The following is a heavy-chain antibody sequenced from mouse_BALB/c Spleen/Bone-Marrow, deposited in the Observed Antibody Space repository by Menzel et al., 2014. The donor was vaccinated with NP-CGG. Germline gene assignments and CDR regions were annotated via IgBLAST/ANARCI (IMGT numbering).Heavy chain of an antibody. Sequence: EVQRVESGGGLVQPGGSLRLSCATSGFTFTDYYMSWVRQPPGKALEWLGFIRTNAQSYTTEYSASVKGRFTISRDNSQSILYLHMNTLRAEDSATYYCARGINYGNSWYFDGWGAGTTVTVSS. CDR3: ARGINYGNSWYFDG. CDR2: IRTNAQSYTT. V-gene: IGHV7-3*02. J-gene: IGHJ1*01. D-gene: IGHD2-1*01. CDR1: GFTFTDYY.